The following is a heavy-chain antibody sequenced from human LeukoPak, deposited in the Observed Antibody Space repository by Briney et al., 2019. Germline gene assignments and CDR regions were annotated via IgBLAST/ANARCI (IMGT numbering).Heavy chain of an antibody. CDR1: GFTFSSYS. D-gene: IGHD3-10*02. J-gene: IGHJ4*02. V-gene: IGHV3-48*01. CDR2: ISRSSSAI. Sequence: GGSLRLSCAASGFTFSSYSMNWVRQAPGKGLEWVSYISRSSSAIYYADSVKGRFTISRDDGKNSLYLQMNSLRVEDTAVYYCARGVNYFVLEYWGQGTLVTISS. CDR3: ARGVNYFVLEY.